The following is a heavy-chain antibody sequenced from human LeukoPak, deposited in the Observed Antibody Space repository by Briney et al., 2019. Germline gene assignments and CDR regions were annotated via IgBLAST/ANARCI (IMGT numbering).Heavy chain of an antibody. CDR2: ISSSGSTI. J-gene: IGHJ4*02. CDR1: GFTFSSYE. D-gene: IGHD3-22*01. Sequence: GGSLGLSCAASGFTFSSYEMNWVRQAPGKGLEWVSYISSSGSTIYYADSVKGRLTISRDNAKNSLYLQMNSLRAEDTAVYYCARDSSGPLGYWGQGTLVTVSS. CDR3: ARDSSGPLGY. V-gene: IGHV3-48*03.